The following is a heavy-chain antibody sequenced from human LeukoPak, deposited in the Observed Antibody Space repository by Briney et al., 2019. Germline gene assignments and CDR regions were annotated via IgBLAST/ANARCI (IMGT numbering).Heavy chain of an antibody. V-gene: IGHV4-39*07. CDR1: GGSISSSSYY. D-gene: IGHD6-13*01. CDR3: ARVRWYSSSWYSYYYGMDV. Sequence: SETLSLTCTVSGGSISSSSYYWGWIRQPPGKGLEWIGSIYYSGSTYYNPSLKSRVTISVDTSKNQFSLKLSSVTAADTAVYYCARVRWYSSSWYSYYYGMDVWGQGTTVTVSS. J-gene: IGHJ6*02. CDR2: IYYSGST.